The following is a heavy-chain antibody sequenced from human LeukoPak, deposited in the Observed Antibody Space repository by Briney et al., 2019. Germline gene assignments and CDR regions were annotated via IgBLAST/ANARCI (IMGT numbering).Heavy chain of an antibody. D-gene: IGHD6-13*01. CDR2: LSGSGDTT. CDR1: GFTFSTYA. CDR3: SRDRSDNTTWYVGSH. V-gene: IGHV3-23*01. Sequence: GGSLRLSCAASGFTFSTYAMSWVRQAPGKGLECVSGLSGSGDTTYHADSVKGRFTISRDNSKNTLYLQMNSLRAEDTAVYYCSRDRSDNTTWYVGSHWGQGILITVSS. J-gene: IGHJ4*02.